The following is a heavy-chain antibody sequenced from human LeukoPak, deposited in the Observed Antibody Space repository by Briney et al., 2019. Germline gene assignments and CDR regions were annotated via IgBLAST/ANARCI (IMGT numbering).Heavy chain of an antibody. J-gene: IGHJ4*02. V-gene: IGHV3-33*01. CDR1: GFTFSSYG. CDR3: ARDGSTVTAPFDY. D-gene: IGHD2-21*02. Sequence: GGSLRLSCAASGFTFSSYGMHWVRQAPGKGLEWVAVIWYDGSNKYYADSVKDRFTISRDNSKNTLYLQMNSLRAEDTAVYYCARDGSTVTAPFDYWGQGTLVTVSS. CDR2: IWYDGSNK.